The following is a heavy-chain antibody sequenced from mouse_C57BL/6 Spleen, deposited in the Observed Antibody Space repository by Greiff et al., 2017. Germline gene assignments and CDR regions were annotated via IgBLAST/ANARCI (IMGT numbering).Heavy chain of an antibody. CDR3: ARSAYDYPPYAMDY. J-gene: IGHJ4*01. Sequence: ESGPGILQSSQTLSLTCPFSGFSLSTSGMGVSWIRQPSGKGLEWLAHIYWDDDKRYNPSLKSRLTISKDTSRNQVFLKITSVDTADTATYYCARSAYDYPPYAMDYWGQGTSVTVSS. CDR1: GFSLSTSGMG. V-gene: IGHV8-12*01. D-gene: IGHD2-4*01. CDR2: IYWDDDK.